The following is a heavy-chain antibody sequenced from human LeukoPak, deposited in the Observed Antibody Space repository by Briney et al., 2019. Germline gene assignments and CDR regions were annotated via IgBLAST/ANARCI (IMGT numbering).Heavy chain of an antibody. CDR3: AREKFGELPTTDY. J-gene: IGHJ4*02. V-gene: IGHV1-2*06. D-gene: IGHD3-10*01. CDR1: GYTFTGYY. Sequence: ASVKVSCKASGYTFTGYYMHWVRQAPGQGLERMGRINPNSGGTSYAQKFQGRVTMTRDTSISTAYMELSRLRSDDTAVYYCAREKFGELPTTDYWGQGTLVTVSS. CDR2: INPNSGGT.